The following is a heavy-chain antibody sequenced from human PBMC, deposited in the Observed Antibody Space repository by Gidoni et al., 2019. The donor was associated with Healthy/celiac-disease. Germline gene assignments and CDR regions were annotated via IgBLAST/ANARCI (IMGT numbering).Heavy chain of an antibody. CDR1: GFTFSEYY. CDR3: ARGMVVTGTLNAFDI. V-gene: IGHV3-11*01. Sequence: QVQLVESGGGLVKPGGSLRPPCAASGFTFSEYYMRWIRQAPGKGMEWVSYISSSGSTIYYADAVKGRFTIARDNAKNSLYLQMNSLRAEDTAVYYCARGMVVTGTLNAFDIWGQGTMVTVSS. J-gene: IGHJ3*02. D-gene: IGHD2-21*02. CDR2: ISSSGSTI.